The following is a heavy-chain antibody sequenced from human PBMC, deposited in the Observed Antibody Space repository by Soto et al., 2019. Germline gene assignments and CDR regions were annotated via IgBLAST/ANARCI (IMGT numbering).Heavy chain of an antibody. J-gene: IGHJ3*02. CDR1: GFTFSSYS. V-gene: IGHV3-21*01. Sequence: GGSLRLSCAASGFTFSSYSMNWVRQAPGKGLEWVSSISSSSSYIYYADSVKGRFTISRDNAKNSLYLQMNSLRAEDTAVYYCAREHCGGDCETPFDIWGQGTMVTVSS. CDR2: ISSSSSYI. CDR3: AREHCGGDCETPFDI. D-gene: IGHD2-21*02.